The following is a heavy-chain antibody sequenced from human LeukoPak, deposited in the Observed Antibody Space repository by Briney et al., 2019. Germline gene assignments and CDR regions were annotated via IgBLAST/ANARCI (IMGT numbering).Heavy chain of an antibody. J-gene: IGHJ5*02. D-gene: IGHD2/OR15-2a*01. Sequence: GGSLRLSCSASGFTFNRFYLHWVRQAPGKGLEFVSHISSNGATTYYADSVKGRFTISRDNSKNTLYLQMNSLRPEDTAVYYCAKNSEGYWFDPWGQGTLVTVSS. CDR3: AKNSEGYWFDP. V-gene: IGHV3-64*04. CDR2: ISSNGATT. CDR1: GFTFNRFY.